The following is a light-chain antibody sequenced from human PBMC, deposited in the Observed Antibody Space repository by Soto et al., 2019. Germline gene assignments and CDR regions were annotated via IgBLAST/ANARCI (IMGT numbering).Light chain of an antibody. CDR3: QQYNNWPRT. V-gene: IGKV3-15*01. CDR2: GPS. J-gene: IGKJ1*01. Sequence: EIVMTKSPATLSVSQGERATLSCRASQSVSYNLAWYQHKPGQAPRLLIYGPSTRATGIPARFSGSGSGTEFTLTISSLQSEDFALYYCQQYNNWPRTFGQGTKVDIK. CDR1: QSVSYN.